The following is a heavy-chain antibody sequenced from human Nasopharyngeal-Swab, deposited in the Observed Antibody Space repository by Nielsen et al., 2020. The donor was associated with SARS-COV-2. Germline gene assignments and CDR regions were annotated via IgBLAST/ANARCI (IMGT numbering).Heavy chain of an antibody. J-gene: IGHJ6*02. D-gene: IGHD1-26*01. V-gene: IGHV1-24*01. Sequence: ASVKVSCKVSGYTLTELSMHWVRQAPGKGLEWMGGFDPEDGETIYAQKFQGRVTMTEDTSTDTAYMELCSLRSEDTAVYYCATGINSGSYNLYYYGMDVWGQGTTVTVSS. CDR1: GYTLTELS. CDR2: FDPEDGET. CDR3: ATGINSGSYNLYYYGMDV.